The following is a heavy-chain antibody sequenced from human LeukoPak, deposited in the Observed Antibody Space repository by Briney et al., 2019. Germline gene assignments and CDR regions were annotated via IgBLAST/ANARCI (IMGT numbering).Heavy chain of an antibody. CDR2: INPNSGGT. J-gene: IGHJ3*02. Sequence: ASVKVSCKASGYTFTGYYLHWVRQAPGQGLEWMGWINPNSGGTNYTQKFQGRVTLTRDTSISSAYMELNRLRSDDTAVYYCARDHSGTYYIDALDIWGQGTMVTVSS. CDR3: ARDHSGTYYIDALDI. D-gene: IGHD3-10*01. CDR1: GYTFTGYY. V-gene: IGHV1-2*02.